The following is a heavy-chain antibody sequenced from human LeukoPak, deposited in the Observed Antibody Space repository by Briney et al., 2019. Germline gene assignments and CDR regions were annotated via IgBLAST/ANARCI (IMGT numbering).Heavy chain of an antibody. Sequence: GSLRLSCAASGFTLSNYNLHWVRQAPGKGLEWVANIKGDGSDNHYVDSVRGRFTISRDNAKNSLYLQMNSLRAEDTAVYYCARDLGYYRADYWGQGTLVTVSS. V-gene: IGHV3-7*01. CDR2: IKGDGSDN. CDR1: GFTLSNYN. D-gene: IGHD1-26*01. J-gene: IGHJ4*02. CDR3: ARDLGYYRADY.